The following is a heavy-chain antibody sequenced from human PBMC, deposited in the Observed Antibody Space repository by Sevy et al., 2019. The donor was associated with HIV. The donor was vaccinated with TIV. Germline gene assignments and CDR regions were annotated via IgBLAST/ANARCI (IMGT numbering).Heavy chain of an antibody. J-gene: IGHJ3*02. CDR1: GGTFSSYA. Sequence: ASVKVSCKASGGTFSSYAISWVRQAPGQGLEWMGGIIPIFGTANYAQKFQGRVTITADKSTSTAYMELSSLRSEDTAVYYCASFYSSSWGNAFDIWGKGTMVTVS. V-gene: IGHV1-69*06. CDR2: IIPIFGTA. CDR3: ASFYSSSWGNAFDI. D-gene: IGHD6-13*01.